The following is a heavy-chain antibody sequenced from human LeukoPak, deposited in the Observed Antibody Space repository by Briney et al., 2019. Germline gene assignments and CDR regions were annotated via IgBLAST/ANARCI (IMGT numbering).Heavy chain of an antibody. V-gene: IGHV3-33*01. D-gene: IGHD6-19*01. CDR1: GFTFSTYA. J-gene: IGHJ4*02. CDR3: VRDPSNSGWAFDY. Sequence: HAGGSLRLSCAASGFTFSTYAMHWVRQAPGKGLEWVAMIWYNGKNKHYADSVKGRFTISRDNSKNTLDLQMNSLRAGDTAVYYCVRDPSNSGWAFDYWGQGTLVTVSS. CDR2: IWYNGKNK.